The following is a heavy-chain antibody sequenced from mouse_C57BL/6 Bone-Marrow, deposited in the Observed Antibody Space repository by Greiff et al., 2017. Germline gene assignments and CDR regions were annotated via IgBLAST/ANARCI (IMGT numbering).Heavy chain of an antibody. J-gene: IGHJ3*01. CDR3: ARGSGNYEAY. CDR1: GYTFTSYG. V-gene: IGHV1-81*01. D-gene: IGHD2-1*01. Sequence: SGAELARPGASVKLSCKASGYTFTSYGISWVKQRTGQGLEWIGEIYPRSGNTYYNEKFKGKATLTADKSSSTAYMELRSLTSEDSAVYFCARGSGNYEAYWGQGTLVTVSA. CDR2: IYPRSGNT.